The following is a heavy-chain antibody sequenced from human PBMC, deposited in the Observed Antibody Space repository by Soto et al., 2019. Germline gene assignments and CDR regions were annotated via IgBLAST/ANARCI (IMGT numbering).Heavy chain of an antibody. CDR1: GGTFSNYP. D-gene: IGHD5-12*01. CDR2: IIPIFGTV. CDR3: ARGNHRWLQLWYFDL. V-gene: IGHV1-69*14. Sequence: QVQLVQSGAEVKKPGSSVKVSCKASGGTFSNYPISWVRQAPGQGLEWMGGIIPIFGTVNYAQKFQGGVTITADKSTSTAYMELSSRRSEDTAVYYCARGNHRWLQLWYFDLWGRGTLVTVSS. J-gene: IGHJ2*01.